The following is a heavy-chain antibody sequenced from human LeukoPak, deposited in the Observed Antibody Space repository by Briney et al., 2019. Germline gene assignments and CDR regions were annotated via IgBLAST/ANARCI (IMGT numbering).Heavy chain of an antibody. D-gene: IGHD6-13*01. CDR1: GFTFSSYG. CDR2: ISYDGSNK. Sequence: GGSLRLSCAASGFTFSSYGMHWVRQAPGKGLEWVAVISYDGSNKYYADSVKGRLTISRDNSKNTLYLQMNSLRAEDTAVYYCASASSSWYYFDYWGQGTLVTVSS. CDR3: ASASSSWYYFDY. V-gene: IGHV3-30*03. J-gene: IGHJ4*02.